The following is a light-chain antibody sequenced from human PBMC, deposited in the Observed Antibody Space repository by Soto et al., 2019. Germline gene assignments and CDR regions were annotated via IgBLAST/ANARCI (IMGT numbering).Light chain of an antibody. CDR1: SSDVGSYNL. V-gene: IGLV2-23*01. CDR2: EGS. Sequence: QSALTQPASVSGSTGQSITISCTGTSSDVGSYNLVSWYQQHPGKAPKLMIYEGSKRPSGVSNRFSGSKSGNTASLTISGCQAEDEAYYYCCSCAGSRVFGGGTKLTVL. CDR3: CSCAGSRV. J-gene: IGLJ3*02.